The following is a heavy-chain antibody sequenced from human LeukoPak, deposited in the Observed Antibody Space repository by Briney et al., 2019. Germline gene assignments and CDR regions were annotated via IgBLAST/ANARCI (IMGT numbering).Heavy chain of an antibody. V-gene: IGHV3-74*01. J-gene: IGHJ4*02. CDR3: ARVPTVTGGFDY. CDR2: INSDGSDT. CDR1: GFTLSSYW. Sequence: GGSLRLSCAASGFTLSSYWMHWVRQAPGKGLVWVSRINSDGSDTSYADSVKGRFTISRDYAKNTLYLQMNSLRAEDTSVYYCARVPTVTGGFDYWGQGTLVTVSS. D-gene: IGHD4-11*01.